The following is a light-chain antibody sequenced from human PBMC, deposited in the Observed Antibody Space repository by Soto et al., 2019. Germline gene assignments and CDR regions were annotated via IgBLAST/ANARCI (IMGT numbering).Light chain of an antibody. CDR1: SSDVGSYNL. CDR3: CSYAGSSTYV. Sequence: LTQPASVSGSPGQSITISCTGTSSDVGSYNLVSWYQQHPGKAPKLMVYEVSKRPSGVSNRFSGSKSGNTASLTISGLQAEDEADYYCCSYAGSSTYVFGTGTKVTVL. V-gene: IGLV2-23*02. J-gene: IGLJ1*01. CDR2: EVS.